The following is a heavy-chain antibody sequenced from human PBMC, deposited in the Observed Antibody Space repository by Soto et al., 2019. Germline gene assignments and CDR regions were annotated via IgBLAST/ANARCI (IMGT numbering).Heavy chain of an antibody. CDR1: GYTLTELS. J-gene: IGHJ6*02. Sequence: ASVKVSCKVSGYTLTELSMHWVRQAPGKGLEWMGGFDPEDGETIYAQKFQGRVTMTEDTSTDTAYMELSSLRSEDTAVYYCATGGSSGWVARGDYYYGMDVWGRGTTVTVS. D-gene: IGHD6-19*01. CDR3: ATGGSSGWVARGDYYYGMDV. V-gene: IGHV1-24*01. CDR2: FDPEDGET.